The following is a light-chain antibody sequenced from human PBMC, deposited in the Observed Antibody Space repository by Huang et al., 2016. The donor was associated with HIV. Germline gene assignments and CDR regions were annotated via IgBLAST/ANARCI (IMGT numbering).Light chain of an antibody. J-gene: IGKJ2*01. CDR2: DAS. CDR1: QSVRNY. CDR3: QQRSNWPPMYT. V-gene: IGKV3-11*01. Sequence: EIVLTQSPATLSLSPGERATLSCRASQSVRNYLAWYQQKPGQAPRLLIYDASNRATGIPARFSGSGSGTDFTLTISSLEPEDFAVYYCQQRSNWPPMYTFGQGTKLEIK.